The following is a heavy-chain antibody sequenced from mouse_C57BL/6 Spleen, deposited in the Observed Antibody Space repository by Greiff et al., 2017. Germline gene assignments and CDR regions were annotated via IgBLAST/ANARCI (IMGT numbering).Heavy chain of an antibody. CDR3: ARDQGLWGAMDY. CDR2: INYDGSST. D-gene: IGHD1-1*02. J-gene: IGHJ4*01. Sequence: EVMLVESEGGLVQPGSSMKLSCTASGFTFSDYYMAWVRQVPEKGLEWVANINYDGSSTYYLDSLKSRFIISRDNAKNILYLQMSSLKSGDTATYYCARDQGLWGAMDYWGQGTSVTVSS. V-gene: IGHV5-16*01. CDR1: GFTFSDYY.